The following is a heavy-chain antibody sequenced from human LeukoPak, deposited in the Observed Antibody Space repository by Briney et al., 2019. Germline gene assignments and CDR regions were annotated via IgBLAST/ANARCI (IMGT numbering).Heavy chain of an antibody. CDR2: IKQDGSEK. J-gene: IGHJ4*02. Sequence: GGSLRLSCAASGFTFSNFAMHWVRQAPGKGLEWVANIKQDGSEKYYVDSVKGRFTISRDNSKNTVYLQMDSLRVEDTAVYYCGKTTTGYSSGRYPGWPVDYWGQGTLVTVSS. CDR3: GKTTTGYSSGRYPGWPVDY. D-gene: IGHD6-19*01. CDR1: GFTFSNFA. V-gene: IGHV3-7*03.